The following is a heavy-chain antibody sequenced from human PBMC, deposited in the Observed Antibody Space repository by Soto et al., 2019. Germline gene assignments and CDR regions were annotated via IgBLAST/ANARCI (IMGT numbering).Heavy chain of an antibody. CDR3: AKDWKEDRDYDFWSGTFDY. J-gene: IGHJ4*02. V-gene: IGHV3-23*01. CDR1: GFTFSSYA. CDR2: ISGSGGST. D-gene: IGHD3-3*01. Sequence: GGSLRLSCAASGFTFSSYAMSWVRQAPGKGLEWVSAISGSGGSTYYADSVKGRFTISRDNSKNTLYLQMNSLRAEDTAVYYCAKDWKEDRDYDFWSGTFDYWGQGTLVTVSS.